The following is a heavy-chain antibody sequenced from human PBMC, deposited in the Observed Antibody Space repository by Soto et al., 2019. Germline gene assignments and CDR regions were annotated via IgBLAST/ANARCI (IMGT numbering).Heavy chain of an antibody. CDR3: ARDKPGVNGMDV. J-gene: IGHJ6*02. Sequence: QVQLVQSGAEVKKPGASVKVSCKASGYTFTGYYMHWVRQASGQGLEWMGWINPNSGGTNYAQKFQGWVTMTRDTSISTAYMELRRLRSDDTAVYYCARDKPGVNGMDVWGQGTTVTVSS. V-gene: IGHV1-2*04. D-gene: IGHD3-10*01. CDR1: GYTFTGYY. CDR2: INPNSGGT.